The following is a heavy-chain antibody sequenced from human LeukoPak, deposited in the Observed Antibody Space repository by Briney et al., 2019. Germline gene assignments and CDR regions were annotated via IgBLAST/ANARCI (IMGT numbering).Heavy chain of an antibody. V-gene: IGHV4-34*01. CDR2: INHSGST. Sequence: SETLSLTCAVYGGSFSGYYWSWIRQPPRKGLEWIGEINHSGSTNYNPSLKSRVTISVDTSKNQFSLRLSSVTAADTAVYYCARGGVLYLNWFDPWGQGTLVTVSS. CDR3: ARGGVLYLNWFDP. CDR1: GGSFSGYY. D-gene: IGHD2-8*01. J-gene: IGHJ5*02.